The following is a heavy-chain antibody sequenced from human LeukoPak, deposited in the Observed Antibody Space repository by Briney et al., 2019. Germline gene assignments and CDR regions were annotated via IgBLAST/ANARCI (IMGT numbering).Heavy chain of an antibody. Sequence: PSETLSLTCTVSGGSISNYYWSWIRQPPGKGLEWIGYIYYSGSTNYNPSLKSRVTISVDTSKNQFSLKLSSVTAADTAVYYCARGNWRELLGAFDIWGQGTMVTVSS. V-gene: IGHV4-59*01. D-gene: IGHD1-26*01. CDR1: GGSISNYY. J-gene: IGHJ3*02. CDR2: IYYSGST. CDR3: ARGNWRELLGAFDI.